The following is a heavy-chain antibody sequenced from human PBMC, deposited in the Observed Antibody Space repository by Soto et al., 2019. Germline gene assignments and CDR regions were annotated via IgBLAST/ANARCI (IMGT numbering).Heavy chain of an antibody. J-gene: IGHJ2*01. CDR1: GGSFSGYY. D-gene: IGHD4-17*01. CDR2: INHSGST. Sequence: SETLYLTCAVYGGSFSGYYWSWIRQPPGKGLEWIGEINHSGSTNYNPSLKSRVTISLDTSQNQFSLKVSSVTAAHTFVYYCARGPIYGGNSRYWYFDLWGRGTLVTVSS. CDR3: ARGPIYGGNSRYWYFDL. V-gene: IGHV4-34*01.